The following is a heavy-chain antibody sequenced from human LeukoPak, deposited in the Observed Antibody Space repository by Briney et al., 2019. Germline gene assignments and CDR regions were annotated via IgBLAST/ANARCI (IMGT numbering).Heavy chain of an antibody. CDR1: GFTFSNSW. J-gene: IGHJ4*02. D-gene: IGHD3-16*01. CDR3: ARVWGHKKGLPDY. V-gene: IGHV3-7*01. Sequence: PGGSLRLSCAGSGFTFSNSWMGWVRQAPGKGLEWVANVQHIGGETYYVDSVKGRFTISRDNAKNSLYLQMNSLRAEDTAVYYCARVWGHKKGLPDYWGQGTLVTVSS. CDR2: VQHIGGET.